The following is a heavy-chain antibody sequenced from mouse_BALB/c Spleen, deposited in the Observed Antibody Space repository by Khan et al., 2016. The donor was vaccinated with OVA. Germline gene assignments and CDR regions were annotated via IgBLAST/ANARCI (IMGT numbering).Heavy chain of an antibody. CDR1: GYTFTSYD. D-gene: IGHD1-1*01. Sequence: QVQLQQSGTELVKPGASVKLSCKASGYTFTSYDINWVRQRPEQGLEWIGWIFPGHGSTKYNEKFKGKATLTTDKSSSTAYMQLSRLTSEDSAVYFCARLGYYGSSYGFAYWGQGTLVTVSA. CDR3: ARLGYYGSSYGFAY. CDR2: IFPGHGST. V-gene: IGHV1-85*01. J-gene: IGHJ3*01.